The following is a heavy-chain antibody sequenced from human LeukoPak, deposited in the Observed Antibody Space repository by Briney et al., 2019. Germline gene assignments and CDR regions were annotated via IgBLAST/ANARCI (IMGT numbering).Heavy chain of an antibody. CDR3: ARGGSGFVDIDFDY. CDR1: GFTFSSYW. J-gene: IGHJ4*02. CDR2: INSDGSST. V-gene: IGHV3-74*01. D-gene: IGHD3/OR15-3a*01. Sequence: GGSLRLSCAASGFTFSSYWMHWVRQAPGKGLVWVSRINSDGSSTSYADSVKGRFTISRDNAKNTLYLQMNSLRAEDTAVYYCARGGSGFVDIDFDYWGQGTLVTVSS.